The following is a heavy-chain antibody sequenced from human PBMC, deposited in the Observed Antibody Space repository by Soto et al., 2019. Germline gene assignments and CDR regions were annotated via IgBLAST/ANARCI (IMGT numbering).Heavy chain of an antibody. CDR2: IYYSGST. Sequence: PSETLSLTCTVSGGSISSSSYYWGWIRQPPGKGLEWIGSIYYSGSTYYNPSLKSRVTISVDTSKNQFSLKLSSVTAADTAVYYCASSGYSGSWTYYYYYYYMDVWGKGTTVTVSS. V-gene: IGHV4-39*01. J-gene: IGHJ6*03. CDR3: ASSGYSGSWTYYYYYYYMDV. CDR1: GGSISSSSYY. D-gene: IGHD6-13*01.